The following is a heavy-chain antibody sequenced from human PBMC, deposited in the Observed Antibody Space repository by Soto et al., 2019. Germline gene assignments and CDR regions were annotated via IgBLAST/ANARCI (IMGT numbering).Heavy chain of an antibody. Sequence: EVQLLESGGGLVQPGGSLRLSCAAPGFTFSNYAMNWVRQAPGKGLEWVSVISGSGGSTYYADSVKGRFTVSRDKAKNTLYLQMNSLRGEDAAVYYCARRSSGWYFDYWGQGTLVTVSS. CDR1: GFTFSNYA. CDR3: ARRSSGWYFDY. V-gene: IGHV3-23*01. D-gene: IGHD6-19*01. CDR2: ISGSGGST. J-gene: IGHJ4*02.